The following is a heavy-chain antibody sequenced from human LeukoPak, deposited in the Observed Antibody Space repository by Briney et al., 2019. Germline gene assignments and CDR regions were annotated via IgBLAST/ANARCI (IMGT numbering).Heavy chain of an antibody. CDR1: GGTFSSYA. D-gene: IGHD1-26*01. CDR3: ASDSGSYDLPQTFDI. Sequence: ASVKVSCKASGGTFSSYAISWVRQAPGQGLEWMGRIIPIPGIANYAQKFQGRVTITADKSTCTAYMELSSLRSEDTAVYYCASDSGSYDLPQTFDIWGQGTMVTVSS. V-gene: IGHV1-69*04. J-gene: IGHJ3*02. CDR2: IIPIPGIA.